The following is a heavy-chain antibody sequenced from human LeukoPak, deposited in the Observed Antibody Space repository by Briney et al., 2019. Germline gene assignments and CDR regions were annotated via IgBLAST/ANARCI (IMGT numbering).Heavy chain of an antibody. J-gene: IGHJ4*02. CDR2: IRYDGSNK. CDR1: GFTFSSYG. V-gene: IGHV3-30*02. D-gene: IGHD1/OR15-1a*01. Sequence: LPGGSLRLSCAASGFTFSSYGMHWVRQAPGKGLEWVAFIRYDGSNKYYADSVKGRFTISRDNSKNTLYLQMNSLRAEDTAVYYCAGARWKTETVTFTDNFDYWGQGTLVTVSS. CDR3: AGARWKTETVTFTDNFDY.